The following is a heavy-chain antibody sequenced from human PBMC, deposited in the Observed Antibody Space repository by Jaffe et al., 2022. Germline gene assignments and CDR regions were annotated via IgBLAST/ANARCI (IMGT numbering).Heavy chain of an antibody. CDR3: ALTPPRRYCSGGSCYAY. J-gene: IGHJ4*02. V-gene: IGHV3-23*01. D-gene: IGHD2-15*01. Sequence: EVQLLESGGGLVQPGGSLRLSCAASGFTFSSYAMSWVRQAPGKGLEWVSAISGSGGSTYYADSVKGRFTISRDNSKNTLYLQMNSLRAEDTAVYYCALTPPRRYCSGGSCYAYWGQGTLVTVSS. CDR2: ISGSGGST. CDR1: GFTFSSYA.